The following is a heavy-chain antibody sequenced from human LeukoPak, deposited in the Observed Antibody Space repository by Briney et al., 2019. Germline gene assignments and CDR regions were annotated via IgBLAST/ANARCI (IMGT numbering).Heavy chain of an antibody. CDR1: GGSISSGSYY. CDR3: ARGGQLAVPDPFDS. CDR2: IYTSGST. Sequence: SQTLSLTCTVSGGSISSGSYYWSWIRQPAGKGLEWIGRIYTSGSTTYSPSLKSRLTISVDTSRNQFSLSLISVTAADTAVYYCARGGQLAVPDPFDSWGQGTLVTVSS. V-gene: IGHV4-61*02. J-gene: IGHJ4*02. D-gene: IGHD6-19*01.